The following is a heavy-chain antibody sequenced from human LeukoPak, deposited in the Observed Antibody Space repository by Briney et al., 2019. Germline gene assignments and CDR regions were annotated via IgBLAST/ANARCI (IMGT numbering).Heavy chain of an antibody. D-gene: IGHD2-2*01. CDR2: ISGSGGST. Sequence: TGGSLRLSCAASGFTLSSYAMSWVHQAPGKGLEWVSAISGSGGSTYYADSVKGRFTISRDNSKNTLYLQMNSLRAEDTAVYYCAHEGDVVPAATYFDYWGQGTLVTVSS. CDR1: GFTLSSYA. J-gene: IGHJ4*02. CDR3: AHEGDVVPAATYFDY. V-gene: IGHV3-23*01.